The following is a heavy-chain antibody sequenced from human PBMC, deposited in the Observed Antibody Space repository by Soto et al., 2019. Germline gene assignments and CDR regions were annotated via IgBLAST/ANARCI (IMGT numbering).Heavy chain of an antibody. J-gene: IGHJ4*02. V-gene: IGHV4-39*01. CDR1: GGSISSSSYY. CDR3: ARVCPNDYCDYFDY. Sequence: QLQLQESGPGLVKPSETLSLTCTVSGGSISSSSYYWGWIRQPPGKGLEWIGSIYYSGSTYYNPSLKSRVTISVDTSRNQCSLKLRSVTAADTAVYYGARVCPNDYCDYFDYWGQGTLVTVSS. CDR2: IYYSGST. D-gene: IGHD4-17*01.